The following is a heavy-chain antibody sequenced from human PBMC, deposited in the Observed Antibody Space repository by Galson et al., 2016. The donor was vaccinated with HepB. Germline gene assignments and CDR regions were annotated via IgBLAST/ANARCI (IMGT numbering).Heavy chain of an antibody. CDR3: AKEFRWISDY. Sequence: SLRLSCAASGFAFSSHWMHWVRQAPGKGLMWVARINSDGTISNYADSVKGRFTISRDDSKDTVNLEMNSLRREDTAVYYCAKEFRWISDYWGQGILVTVSS. D-gene: IGHD4-23*01. CDR1: GFAFSSHW. V-gene: IGHV3-74*01. J-gene: IGHJ4*02. CDR2: INSDGTIS.